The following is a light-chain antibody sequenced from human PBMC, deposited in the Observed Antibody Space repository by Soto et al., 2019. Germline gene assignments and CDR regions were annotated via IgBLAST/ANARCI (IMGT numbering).Light chain of an antibody. J-gene: IGKJ2*01. CDR2: DAS. V-gene: IGKV1-5*01. Sequence: IQMTQSPSTVSASVGDRVTITCRASQSISSSLAWYQQKPGKAPKVLIYDASSLDSGVPSRFSGSGYGTEFTLTVSSLHPGDFATYSCQQYESYPYSFGQGTKLEIK. CDR1: QSISSS. CDR3: QQYESYPYS.